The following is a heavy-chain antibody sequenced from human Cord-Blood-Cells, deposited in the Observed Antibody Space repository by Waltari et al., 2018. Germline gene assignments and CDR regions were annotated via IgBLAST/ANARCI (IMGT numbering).Heavy chain of an antibody. CDR2: INHSGST. Sequence: QVQLQQWGAGLLKPSETLSPTCAVYGGSFSGYYWTWIRQPPGKGLEWIGEINHSGSTNYNPSLKSRVTISVDTSKNQFSLKLSSVTAADTAVYYCASERGSGSYLNWFDPWGQGTLVTVSS. D-gene: IGHD3-10*01. J-gene: IGHJ5*02. V-gene: IGHV4-34*01. CDR1: GGSFSGYY. CDR3: ASERGSGSYLNWFDP.